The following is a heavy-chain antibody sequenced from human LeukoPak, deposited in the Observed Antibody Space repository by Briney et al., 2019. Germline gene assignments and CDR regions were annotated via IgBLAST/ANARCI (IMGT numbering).Heavy chain of an antibody. D-gene: IGHD4-17*01. V-gene: IGHV4-4*07. Sequence: SETLSLTCSVSGGSVRSYYWSWIRQPAGKGLEWIGRIYPSGTTHYNPSLKSRVSMSVDTSKNHFSLKLTSVTAADTAVYYCADDYGVWGQGTLVTVSS. CDR3: ADDYGV. J-gene: IGHJ4*02. CDR1: GGSVRSYY. CDR2: IYPSGTT.